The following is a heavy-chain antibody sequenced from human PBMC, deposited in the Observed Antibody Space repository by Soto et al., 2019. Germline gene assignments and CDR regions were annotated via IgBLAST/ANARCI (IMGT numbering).Heavy chain of an antibody. Sequence: PGGSLRLSCATPGFTFSDHHMDWVRQAPGRGLEWVGRSRNKANSHTTEYAASVKGRFTISRDDSEDSLYLQMDSLKTEDTAVYYCAKGYFSWGQGTLVTVSS. V-gene: IGHV3-72*01. CDR3: AKGYFS. J-gene: IGHJ5*02. CDR1: GFTFSDHH. D-gene: IGHD3-10*01. CDR2: SRNKANSHTT.